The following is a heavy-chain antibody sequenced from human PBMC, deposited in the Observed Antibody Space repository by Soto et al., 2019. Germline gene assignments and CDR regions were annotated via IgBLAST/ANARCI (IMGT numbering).Heavy chain of an antibody. CDR1: GFSLSSKGMR. V-gene: IGHV2-70*04. Sequence: SGPTLVNPTQTLTLTCTFSGFSLSSKGMRVSWIRQPPGKALEWLARIDWDDDKFYSPSLRTRLAISKGTSKNQVVLTMTNVDPMDTATYYCARSPGGFTVATYFFDYWGQGTLVTVSS. CDR2: IDWDDDK. CDR3: ARSPGGFTVATYFFDY. J-gene: IGHJ4*02. D-gene: IGHD3-16*01.